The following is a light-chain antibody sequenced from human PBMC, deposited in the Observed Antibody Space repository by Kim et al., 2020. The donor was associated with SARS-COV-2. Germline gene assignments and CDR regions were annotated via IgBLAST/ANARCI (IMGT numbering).Light chain of an antibody. CDR2: EDR. CDR1: KLGDKY. CDR3: QAWDSTTYV. V-gene: IGLV3-1*01. Sequence: VSPEQTASITCSGDKLGDKYACWYQQKPGQSPVLVIYEDRKRPTGIPERFSGSNSGNTATLTIRGTQAMDEADYYCQAWDSTTYVFGTGTKVTVL. J-gene: IGLJ1*01.